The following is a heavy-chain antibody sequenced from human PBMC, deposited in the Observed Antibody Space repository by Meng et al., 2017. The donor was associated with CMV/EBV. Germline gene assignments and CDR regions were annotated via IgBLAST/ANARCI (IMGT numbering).Heavy chain of an antibody. CDR2: IVVGSGNT. Sequence: SVKVSCKASGFAFTSSAVQWVRQARGQRLEWIGWIVVGSGNTNYAQKFQERVTITRDMSTSTVYMELSSLRSEDTAVYYCAADVPSQDIVVVPAAIGWGQGALVTVSS. J-gene: IGHJ4*02. CDR3: AADVPSQDIVVVPAAIG. D-gene: IGHD2-2*01. CDR1: GFAFTSSA. V-gene: IGHV1-58*01.